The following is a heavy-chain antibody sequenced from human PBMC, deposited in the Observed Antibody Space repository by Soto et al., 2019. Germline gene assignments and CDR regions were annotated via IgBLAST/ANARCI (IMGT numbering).Heavy chain of an antibody. J-gene: IGHJ4*02. CDR3: AKSIGSGSLFFDY. V-gene: IGHV3-23*01. CDR2: ISGSGGST. Sequence: EVQLLESGGGLVQPGGSLRLSCAASGFTFSSYAMSWVRQAPGKGLEWVSAISGSGGSTYYADSVKGRFTISRDNSKNTLYLEMNSLRAEDTAVYYCAKSIGSGSLFFDYWGQGTLVTVSS. CDR1: GFTFSSYA. D-gene: IGHD3-10*01.